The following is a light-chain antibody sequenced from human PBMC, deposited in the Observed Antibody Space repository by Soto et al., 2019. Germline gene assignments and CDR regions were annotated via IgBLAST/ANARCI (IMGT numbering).Light chain of an antibody. J-gene: IGKJ4*01. CDR3: QQYSSSPSLLT. V-gene: IGKV3-20*01. CDR1: QSVSSSY. CDR2: GAS. Sequence: EIVLTQSPGTLSLSPGERATLSCRASQSVSSSYLAWYQQKPGQAPRLVIYGASNRATGIPDRFSGSGSGTDFTLTISRLEPEDFAVYYCQQYSSSPSLLTFGGGTKVEIK.